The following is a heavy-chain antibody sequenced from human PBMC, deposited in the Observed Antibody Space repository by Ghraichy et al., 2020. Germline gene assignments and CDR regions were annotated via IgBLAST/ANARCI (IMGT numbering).Heavy chain of an antibody. CDR1: GFTVSSSY. CDR3: ARAFEWGASPD. Sequence: LSLTCGASGFTVSSSYLSWLRQAPGKGLEWVSVIYSGGTTYYADSVKGRFTISRDNSKNTLFLQMNSLRAEDTAVYYCARAFEWGASPDWGQGTLVTVSS. CDR2: IYSGGTT. D-gene: IGHD3-3*01. V-gene: IGHV3-53*01. J-gene: IGHJ4*02.